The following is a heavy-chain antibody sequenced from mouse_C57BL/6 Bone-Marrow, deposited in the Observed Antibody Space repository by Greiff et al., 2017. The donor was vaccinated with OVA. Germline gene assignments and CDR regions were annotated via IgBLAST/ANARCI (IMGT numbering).Heavy chain of an antibody. D-gene: IGHD1-1*01. J-gene: IGHJ3*01. Sequence: EVMLVESGGGLVKPGGSLKLSCAASGFTFSSYAMSWVRQTPEKRLEWVATISDGGSYTYYPDNVKGRFTITRDNANNNLYLQMSHLKSEDTAMYYCARAGYYYDGSSFTSFAYWGQGTLVTVSA. CDR2: ISDGGSYT. CDR1: GFTFSSYA. CDR3: ARAGYYYDGSSFTSFAY. V-gene: IGHV5-4*03.